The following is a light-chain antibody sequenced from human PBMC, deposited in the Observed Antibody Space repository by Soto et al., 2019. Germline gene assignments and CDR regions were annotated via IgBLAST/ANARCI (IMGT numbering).Light chain of an antibody. CDR3: QQRSNWPPVT. J-gene: IGKJ4*01. CDR1: QSVSSY. V-gene: IGKV3-11*01. Sequence: EIVLTQSPATLYLSPGERATLSCRASQSVSSYLAWYQQKPGQAPRLLIYDASNRATGIPARFSGSGSGTDFTLTIRSLEPEDFAIYYCQQRSNWPPVTCGGATKVEIK. CDR2: DAS.